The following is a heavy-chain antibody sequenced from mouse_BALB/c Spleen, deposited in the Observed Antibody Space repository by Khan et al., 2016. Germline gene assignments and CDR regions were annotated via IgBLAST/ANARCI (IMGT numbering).Heavy chain of an antibody. D-gene: IGHD1-2*01. CDR3: ARTARIKY. Sequence: VQLQESGPGLVKPSQSLSLTCTVTGDSITSGYGWNWIRQFPGNKLEWMGYISYSGSTNYNPSRKSRISITRDTSKNQFFLQLNSVTTEDTATYYCARTARIKYWGQGTTLTVSS. CDR2: ISYSGST. CDR1: GDSITSGYG. J-gene: IGHJ2*01. V-gene: IGHV3-2*02.